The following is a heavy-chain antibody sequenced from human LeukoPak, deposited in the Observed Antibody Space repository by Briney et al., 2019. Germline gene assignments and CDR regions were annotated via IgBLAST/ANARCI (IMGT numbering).Heavy chain of an antibody. CDR3: AKRYEAYYAMDV. J-gene: IGHJ6*02. CDR1: GFTFSSYT. V-gene: IGHV3-23*01. CDR2: ISGSGGAT. Sequence: PGRSLRLSCAASGFTFSSYTMTWVRQAPGKGLDWVSAISGSGGATYYTDSVKGRFTISRDNSKNTLYLQMNSLGVEDTAVYYCAKRYEAYYAMDVWGQGTTVTVSS. D-gene: IGHD2-2*01.